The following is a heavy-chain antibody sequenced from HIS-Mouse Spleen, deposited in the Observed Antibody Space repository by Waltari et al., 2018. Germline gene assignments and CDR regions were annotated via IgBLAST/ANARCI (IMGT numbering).Heavy chain of an antibody. D-gene: IGHD2-15*01. Sequence: VQLVQSGAEVKKPGGAVKVSCKASGYTFTSYDFNWVRPATGKGLEWMGWMNPNSGNTGYAQKFQGRVTMARNTSTSTAYMGLSSLRSEDTAVYYCARSDIVVVVAAPSRYFDLWGRGTLVTVSS. CDR2: MNPNSGNT. J-gene: IGHJ2*01. CDR1: GYTFTSYD. V-gene: IGHV1-8*01. CDR3: ARSDIVVVVAAPSRYFDL.